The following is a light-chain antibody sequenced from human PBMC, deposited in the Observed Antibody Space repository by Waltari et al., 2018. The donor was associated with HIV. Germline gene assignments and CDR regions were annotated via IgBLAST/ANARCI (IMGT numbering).Light chain of an antibody. CDR2: ANT. Sequence: SYELRQPLSVSVALGQTARVTCEGDYLGRKNVHWYQQRPGQAPCLVISANTDRPAGIPERFSGSNSGSTATLTISNAQAGDEGVYFCQVGDRNWELLFGGGTSLTVL. V-gene: IGLV3-9*01. CDR3: QVGDRNWELL. J-gene: IGLJ2*01. CDR1: YLGRKN.